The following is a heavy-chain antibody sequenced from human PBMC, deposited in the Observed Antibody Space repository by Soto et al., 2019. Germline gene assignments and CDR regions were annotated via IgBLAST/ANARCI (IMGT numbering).Heavy chain of an antibody. CDR3: AKALSAAPDAFDI. D-gene: IGHD2-2*01. J-gene: IGHJ3*02. CDR2: INPSGGST. Sequence: QVQLVQSGAEVKKPGASVKVSCKASGYTFTSYYMHWVRQAPGQGLEWMGIINPSGGSTSYAQKFQGRVTMTRDTSTSTVYMELSSLGSEDTAVYYCAKALSAAPDAFDIWGQGTMVTVSS. CDR1: GYTFTSYY. V-gene: IGHV1-46*03.